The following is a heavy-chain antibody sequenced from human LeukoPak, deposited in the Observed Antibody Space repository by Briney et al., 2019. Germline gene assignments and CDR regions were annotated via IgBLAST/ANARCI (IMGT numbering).Heavy chain of an antibody. CDR3: AKDLGPQHGALDAFDI. V-gene: IGHV3-9*01. J-gene: IGHJ3*02. Sequence: GRSLRLSCAASGFTFDDYAMHWVRQAPGKGLEWVSGISWNSGSIGYADSVKGRFTISRDNAKNSLYLQMNSLRAEDTALYYCAKDLGPQHGALDAFDIWGQGTMVSVSS. D-gene: IGHD1-26*01. CDR1: GFTFDDYA. CDR2: ISWNSGSI.